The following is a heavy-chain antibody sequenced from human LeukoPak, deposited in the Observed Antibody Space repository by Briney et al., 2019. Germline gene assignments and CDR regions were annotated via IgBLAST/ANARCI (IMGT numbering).Heavy chain of an antibody. Sequence: PGGSLRLSCAASGFTFSSYAMSWVRQAPGKGLEWVSSISSSSSYIYYADSVKGRFTISRDNAKNSLYLQMNSLRAEDTAVYYCAREGFSSSWYGAFDYWGQGTLVTVSS. V-gene: IGHV3-21*01. CDR1: GFTFSSYA. J-gene: IGHJ4*02. D-gene: IGHD6-13*01. CDR2: ISSSSSYI. CDR3: AREGFSSSWYGAFDY.